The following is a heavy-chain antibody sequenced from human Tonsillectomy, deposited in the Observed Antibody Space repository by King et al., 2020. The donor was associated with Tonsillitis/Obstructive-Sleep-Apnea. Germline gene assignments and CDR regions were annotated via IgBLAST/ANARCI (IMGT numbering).Heavy chain of an antibody. Sequence: HVQLQQWGAGLLKPSETLSLTCAVYGGSISGYYWNWIRQPPGKGLEWIGEINHSGSTNYNPSLKSRVTISVDTSKNQFSLKLRSVTAADTAVYYCARSDLDWEYDAFDIWGQGTMVTVSS. CDR3: ARSDLDWEYDAFDI. V-gene: IGHV4-34*01. CDR2: INHSGST. CDR1: GGSISGYY. J-gene: IGHJ3*02. D-gene: IGHD3-9*01.